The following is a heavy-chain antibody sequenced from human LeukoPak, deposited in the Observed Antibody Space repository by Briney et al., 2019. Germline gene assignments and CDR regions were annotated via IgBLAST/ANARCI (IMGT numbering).Heavy chain of an antibody. CDR2: IKQDGSEK. V-gene: IGHV3-7*05. CDR3: AREDQPRGTFDY. CDR1: GFTFSTYA. D-gene: IGHD2-15*01. J-gene: IGHJ4*02. Sequence: QPGGSLRLSCAASGFTFSTYAMSWVRQAPGKGLEWVANIKQDGSEKYYVDSVKGRFTISRDNAKNSLYLQMNSLRAEDTALYYCAREDQPRGTFDYWGQGIPVTVSS.